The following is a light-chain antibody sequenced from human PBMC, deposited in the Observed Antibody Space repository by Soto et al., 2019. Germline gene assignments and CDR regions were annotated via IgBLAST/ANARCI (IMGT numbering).Light chain of an antibody. CDR1: SSDVGSYNL. CDR2: EGS. V-gene: IGLV2-23*01. Sequence: QSALTQPASVSGSPGQSITISCTGTSSDVGSYNLVSWYQQHPGKAPKLMIYEGSKRPSGVSNRFSGSKSGYTASLTISGLQAEDEADYYCCSYAGSSTHVVFGGGTKLTVL. J-gene: IGLJ2*01. CDR3: CSYAGSSTHVV.